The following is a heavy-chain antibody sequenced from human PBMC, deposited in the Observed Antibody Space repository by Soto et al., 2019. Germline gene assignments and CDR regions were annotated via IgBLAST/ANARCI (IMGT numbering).Heavy chain of an antibody. CDR1: GYSISSGYY. CDR3: ARDSPRYCSSTSCYWWFDH. CDR2: IYHSGST. V-gene: IGHV4-38-2*02. J-gene: IGHJ5*02. Sequence: PSETLSLTCAVSGYSISSGYYWGWIRQPPGKGLEWIGSIYHSGSTYYNPSLKSRVTISVDTSKNQFSLKLSSVTAADTAVYYCARDSPRYCSSTSCYWWFDHWGQGTLVTVSS. D-gene: IGHD2-2*01.